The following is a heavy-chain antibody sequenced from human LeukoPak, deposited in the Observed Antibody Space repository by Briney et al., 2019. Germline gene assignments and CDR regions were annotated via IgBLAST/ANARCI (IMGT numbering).Heavy chain of an antibody. V-gene: IGHV5-10-1*01. CDR2: IDPRDSYT. D-gene: IGHD1-1*01. J-gene: IGHJ5*01. Sequence: KRGESLQISCKGAGYSFTSNWISWGRQLPGKGMEWMGRIDPRDSYTNYSPSFQGHVTISADKSISTAYLQWSSLKASDTAMYYCARQPEGTWFDSWGQGTLVTVSS. CDR1: GYSFTSNW. CDR3: ARQPEGTWFDS.